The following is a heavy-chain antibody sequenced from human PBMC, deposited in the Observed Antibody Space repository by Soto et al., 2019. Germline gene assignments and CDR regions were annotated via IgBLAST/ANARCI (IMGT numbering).Heavy chain of an antibody. V-gene: IGHV3-23*01. Sequence: EVQLLESGGGLVQPGGSLRLSCAASGFTFSSYAMSWVRQAPGKGLEWVSAISGSGGSTYYADSVKGRFTISRDNSKNTLYLQMNSLRAEDTAVYYCAKGSGYAIEYDYYYMDVWGKGTTVTVSS. CDR1: GFTFSSYA. CDR2: ISGSGGST. J-gene: IGHJ6*03. CDR3: AKGSGYAIEYDYYYMDV. D-gene: IGHD2-8*01.